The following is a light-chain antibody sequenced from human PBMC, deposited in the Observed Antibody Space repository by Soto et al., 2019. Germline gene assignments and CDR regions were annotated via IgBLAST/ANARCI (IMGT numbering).Light chain of an antibody. J-gene: IGKJ4*01. CDR3: QQNFSPLLS. CDR1: QDIGND. Sequence: DIQLTQSPSSLSVSVTARAPITCRASQDIGNDLGWYQQRPGEAPKVLIYGASTLQSGVPARFSGSGSGTEFTLTITNFQPEDFATYYCQQNFSPLLSFGGGTKVDIK. V-gene: IGKV1-39*01. CDR2: GAS.